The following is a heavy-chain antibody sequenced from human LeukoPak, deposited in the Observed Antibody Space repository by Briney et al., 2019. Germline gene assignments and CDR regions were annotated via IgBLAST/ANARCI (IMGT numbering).Heavy chain of an antibody. Sequence: SETLSLTCTVSGDSISRYYWSWIRQPPGKGLEWIGYIYYSGSTNYNPSLKSRVTISVDTSKNQFSLKLTSVTAADTAVYHCGRGSNWGDYWGQGTLVTVSS. CDR3: GRGSNWGDY. D-gene: IGHD7-27*01. V-gene: IGHV4-59*01. J-gene: IGHJ4*02. CDR2: IYYSGST. CDR1: GDSISRYY.